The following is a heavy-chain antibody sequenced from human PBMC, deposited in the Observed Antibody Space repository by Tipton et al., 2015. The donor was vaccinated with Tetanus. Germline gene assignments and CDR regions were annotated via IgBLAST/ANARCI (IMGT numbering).Heavy chain of an antibody. CDR2: INQDGSAE. CDR1: GFTFSSHW. D-gene: IGHD2/OR15-2a*01. CDR3: VRRWFGTQYYFGMDV. J-gene: IGHJ6*02. V-gene: IGHV3-7*01. Sequence: SLRLSCGASGFTFSSHWMSWVRQVPGKGLEWVANINQDGSAEFYVDSVKGRFTISRDNSKNSLSLQMNSLRADDTADYYCVRRWFGTQYYFGMDVWGQGTTVTVSS.